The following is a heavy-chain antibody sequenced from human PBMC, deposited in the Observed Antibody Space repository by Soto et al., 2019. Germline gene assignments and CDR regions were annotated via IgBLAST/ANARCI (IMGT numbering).Heavy chain of an antibody. V-gene: IGHV4-59*01. CDR3: ARDPGSYYYYYGMDV. J-gene: IGHJ6*02. Sequence: SETLSLTCTVAGGSISGYYGSWIRQHPGKGLEWIGYIYYSGSTNYNPSLKSRVTISVDTSKNQFSLKLSSVTAADTAVYYCARDPGSYYYYYGMDVWGQGTTVTVYS. D-gene: IGHD1-26*01. CDR1: GGSISGYY. CDR2: IYYSGST.